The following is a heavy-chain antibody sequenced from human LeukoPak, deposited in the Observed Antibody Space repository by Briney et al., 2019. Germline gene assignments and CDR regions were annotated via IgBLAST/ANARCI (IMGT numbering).Heavy chain of an antibody. CDR3: VRDWDHFDFDS. CDR2: IKGDGSHT. Sequence: SGGSLRLSCAAPGFTFSNYWMHWVRQAPGKGLVWVSRIKGDGSHTIYADSVKGRFTISRDNAKNTLYLQMKSLRAEDTAVYYCVRDWDHFDFDSWGQGTLVTVSS. J-gene: IGHJ5*01. CDR1: GFTFSNYW. V-gene: IGHV3-74*01. D-gene: IGHD3-9*01.